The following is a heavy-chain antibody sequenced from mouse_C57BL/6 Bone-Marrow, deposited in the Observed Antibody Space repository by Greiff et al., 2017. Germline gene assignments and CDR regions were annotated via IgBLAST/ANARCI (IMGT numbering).Heavy chain of an antibody. Sequence: EVQVVESGGGLVKPGGSLKLSCAASGFTFSSYAMSWVRQTPEKRLEWVATISDGGSYTYYPDNVKGRFTISRDNAKNNLYLQMSHLKSEDTAMYYCARDERFPYFDYWGQGTTLTVSS. CDR2: ISDGGSYT. V-gene: IGHV5-4*01. CDR3: ARDERFPYFDY. J-gene: IGHJ2*01. CDR1: GFTFSSYA.